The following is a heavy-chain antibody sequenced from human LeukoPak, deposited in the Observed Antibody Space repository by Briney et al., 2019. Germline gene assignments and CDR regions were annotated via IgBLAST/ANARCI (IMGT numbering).Heavy chain of an antibody. D-gene: IGHD3-10*01. J-gene: IGHJ4*02. Sequence: SVKVSCKASGDTFSGYVIFWVRQAPGQGLEWMGEYIPIFGSANYAQQFQDRVTITTDESTSTAYMDLSRLKYEDTAVYYCASHIYDSGSYGDNWGQGTLVTVSS. V-gene: IGHV1-69*05. CDR3: ASHIYDSGSYGDN. CDR2: YIPIFGSA. CDR1: GDTFSGYV.